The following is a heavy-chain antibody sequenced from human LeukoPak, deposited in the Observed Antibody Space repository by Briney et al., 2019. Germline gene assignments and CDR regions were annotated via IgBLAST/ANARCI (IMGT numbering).Heavy chain of an antibody. CDR3: ARYSSGYSLLFDY. CDR1: GYSFTSYW. CDR2: IYPGDPDT. Sequence: GESLKNSCKGSGYSFTSYWIGWVRQMPGKGLEWMGIIYPGDPDTRYSPSFQGQVTISADKSISTAYLQWSSLKASDTAMYYCARYSSGYSLLFDYWGQGTLVTVSS. V-gene: IGHV5-51*01. D-gene: IGHD3-22*01. J-gene: IGHJ4*02.